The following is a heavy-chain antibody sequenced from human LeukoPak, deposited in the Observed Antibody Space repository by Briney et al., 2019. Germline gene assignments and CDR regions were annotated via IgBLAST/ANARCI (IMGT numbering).Heavy chain of an antibody. CDR3: ARDYYYDSSGYHAFDI. Sequence: GGSLRLSCAASGFTFSSYSMNWVRQAPGKGLEWVSSIRSSSSYIYYADSVKGRFTISRDNAKNSLYLQMNSLRAEDTAVYYCARDYYYDSSGYHAFDIWGQGTMVTVSS. D-gene: IGHD3-22*01. J-gene: IGHJ3*02. V-gene: IGHV3-21*01. CDR2: IRSSSSYI. CDR1: GFTFSSYS.